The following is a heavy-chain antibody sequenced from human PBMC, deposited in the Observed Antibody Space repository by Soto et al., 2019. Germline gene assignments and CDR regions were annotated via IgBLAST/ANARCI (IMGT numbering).Heavy chain of an antibody. CDR3: AREEEGSSWTKIDY. CDR1: GFTFSSYG. D-gene: IGHD6-13*01. V-gene: IGHV3-33*01. CDR2: IWYDGSNK. J-gene: IGHJ4*02. Sequence: QVQLVESGGGVVQPGRSLRLFCAASGFTFSSYGMHWVRQAPGKGLEWVAVIWYDGSNKYYADSVKGRFTISRDNSKNTLYLQMNSLRAEDTAVYYCAREEEGSSWTKIDYWGQGTLVTVSS.